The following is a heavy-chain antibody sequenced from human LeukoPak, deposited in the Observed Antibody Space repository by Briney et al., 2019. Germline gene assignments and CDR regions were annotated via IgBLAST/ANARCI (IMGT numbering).Heavy chain of an antibody. V-gene: IGHV3-23*01. CDR1: GFTFSTHA. Sequence: GGSLRLSCVASGFTFSTHAMHWVRQAPGKGLEWVSAIGGSGGSTYYADSVKGRFTISRDNSKNTLYLQMNSLRAEDTAVYYCAKTPLYLDYDILTDAFDYWGQGTLVTVSS. J-gene: IGHJ4*02. CDR2: IGGSGGST. D-gene: IGHD3-9*01. CDR3: AKTPLYLDYDILTDAFDY.